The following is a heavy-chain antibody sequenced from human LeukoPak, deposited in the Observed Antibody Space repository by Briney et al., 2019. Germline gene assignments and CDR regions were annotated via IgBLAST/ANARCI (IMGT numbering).Heavy chain of an antibody. CDR3: ARDNNVRGVYDY. D-gene: IGHD3-10*01. CDR2: INPNSGGT. J-gene: IGHJ4*02. CDR1: GYTFTGYY. Sequence: ASVKVSCEASGYTFTGYYMHWVRQAPGQGLEWMGWINPNSGGTNYAQKFQGRVTMTRDTSISTAYMELSRLRSDDTAVYYCARDNNVRGVYDYWGQGTLVTVSS. V-gene: IGHV1-2*02.